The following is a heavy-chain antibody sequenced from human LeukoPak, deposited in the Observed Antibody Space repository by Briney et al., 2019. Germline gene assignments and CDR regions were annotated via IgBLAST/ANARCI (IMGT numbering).Heavy chain of an antibody. D-gene: IGHD3-10*01. CDR3: AVVMVRGDDLDY. V-gene: IGHV1-2*02. CDR1: GYTFTGCY. Sequence: ASVKVSCKASGYTFTGCYMHWVRQAPGQGLEWMGWINPNSGGTNYAQKFQGRVTMTRDTSISTAYMELSRLRSDDTAVYYCAVVMVRGDDLDYWGQGTLVTVSS. CDR2: INPNSGGT. J-gene: IGHJ4*02.